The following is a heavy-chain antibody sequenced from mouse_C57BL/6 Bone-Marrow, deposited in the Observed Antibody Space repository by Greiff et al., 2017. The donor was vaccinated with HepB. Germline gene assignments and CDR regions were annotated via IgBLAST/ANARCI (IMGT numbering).Heavy chain of an antibody. CDR3: TYYDNDGGWFDY. V-gene: IGHV14-4*01. Sequence: VQLKESGAELVRPGASVKLSCTASGFNFKDYYMHWVKQRPEQGLEWIGWIDPENGDTEYASKFQGKATITADTSSNTAYLQLSSLTSEDTAVYYCTYYDNDGGWFDYWGQGTLGTVSA. CDR2: IDPENGDT. D-gene: IGHD2-4*01. J-gene: IGHJ3*01. CDR1: GFNFKDYY.